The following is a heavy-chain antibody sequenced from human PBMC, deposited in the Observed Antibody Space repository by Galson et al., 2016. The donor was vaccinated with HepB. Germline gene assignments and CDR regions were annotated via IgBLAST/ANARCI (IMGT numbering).Heavy chain of an antibody. Sequence: SLRLSCAASGFVFGNYAMTWVRQAPGEGLEWVSVISGSGDSTYYADSVKGRFTISRDNFKSTLSLQMNSLRAEDTAAYYCVKTQGYSTGWYGMDVWGQGTTVTVSS. CDR3: VKTQGYSTGWYGMDV. CDR1: GFVFGNYA. CDR2: ISGSGDST. J-gene: IGHJ6*02. D-gene: IGHD6-19*01. V-gene: IGHV3-23*01.